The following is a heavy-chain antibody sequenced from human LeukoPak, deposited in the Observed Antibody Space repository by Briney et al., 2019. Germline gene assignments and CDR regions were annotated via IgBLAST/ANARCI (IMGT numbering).Heavy chain of an antibody. CDR2: IDPNNGET. Sequence: ASLKVSCEGSGYMFAVFYMHWVRQGPRQGLEWMGWIDPNNGETVYAQEFQGRVTMTRDTSIATAYMELTSLTFDDSAVYYCVTSGGLPSNTLSVWGQGRKVTVSS. J-gene: IGHJ3*01. CDR3: VTSGGLPSNTLSV. D-gene: IGHD2-15*01. CDR1: GYMFAVFY. V-gene: IGHV1-2*02.